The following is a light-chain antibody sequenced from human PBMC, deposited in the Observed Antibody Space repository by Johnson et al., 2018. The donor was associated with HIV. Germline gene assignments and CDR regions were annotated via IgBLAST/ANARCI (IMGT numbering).Light chain of an antibody. J-gene: IGLJ1*01. CDR1: RSNIGNNY. CDR2: DNN. Sequence: QSVLTQPPSVSAAPGQKVTISCSGSRSNIGNNYVSWYQQLPRTAPKLLIYDNNKRPSGIPDRFSGSKSGTSATLGITGLQTGDEADYYCGTWDSSLSVYVFGTGTKVTVL. CDR3: GTWDSSLSVYV. V-gene: IGLV1-51*01.